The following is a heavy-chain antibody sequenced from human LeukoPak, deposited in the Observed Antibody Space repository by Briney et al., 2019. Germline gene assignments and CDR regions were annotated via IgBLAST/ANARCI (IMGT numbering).Heavy chain of an antibody. CDR2: IYYSGST. Sequence: PSETLSLTCTVSGGSISSYYWSWIRQPPGKGLEWIGYIYYSGSTNYNPSLKSRVTISIDSSKNQFSLKLTSVTAADTAVYYCARTVWTYDSARPLWFDPWGQGTLVTVPS. V-gene: IGHV4-59*08. J-gene: IGHJ5*02. CDR1: GGSISSYY. CDR3: ARTVWTYDSARPLWFDP. D-gene: IGHD1-1*01.